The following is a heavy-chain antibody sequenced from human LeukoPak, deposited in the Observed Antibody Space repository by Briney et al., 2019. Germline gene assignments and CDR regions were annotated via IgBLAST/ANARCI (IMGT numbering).Heavy chain of an antibody. CDR1: GFTFSDYY. D-gene: IGHD6-6*01. Sequence: GGSLRLSCAASGFTFSDYYMSWVRQAPGKGLEWVANIKQDGSVKYYVDSVKGRFTISRDNTKNSVYLQMISLRAEDTAVYKCARIGYSSSSLDFWGRGTLVTVSS. J-gene: IGHJ4*02. CDR3: ARIGYSSSSLDF. CDR2: IKQDGSVK. V-gene: IGHV3-7*03.